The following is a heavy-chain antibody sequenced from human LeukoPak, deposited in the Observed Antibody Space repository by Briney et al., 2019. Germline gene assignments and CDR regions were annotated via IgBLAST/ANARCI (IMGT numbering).Heavy chain of an antibody. CDR1: GFTFGVYA. CDR2: ISYDESNK. Sequence: GGSLRLSCTGLGFTFGVYAVTWFRQAPGKGLEWVAVISYDESNKYYADSVKGRFTISRDNSKNTLYLQMNSLRAEDTAVYYCARDVTPHGGSFDIWGQGTMVTVSS. J-gene: IGHJ3*02. V-gene: IGHV3-30-3*01. CDR3: ARDVTPHGGSFDI. D-gene: IGHD3-16*01.